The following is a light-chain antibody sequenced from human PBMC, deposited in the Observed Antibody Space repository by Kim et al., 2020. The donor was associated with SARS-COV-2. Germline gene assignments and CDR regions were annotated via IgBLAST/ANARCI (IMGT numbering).Light chain of an antibody. CDR2: QDN. J-gene: IGLJ2*01. V-gene: IGLV3-1*01. CDR1: KLGERY. CDR3: QVGDSKV. Sequence: VAVSAGQTASITCSGDKLGERYVCWYQQKPGQSPVLVICQDNKRPSGIPERFSGSNSGNTATLTISGTQAIDEADYWCQVGDSKVFGGGTQLTVL.